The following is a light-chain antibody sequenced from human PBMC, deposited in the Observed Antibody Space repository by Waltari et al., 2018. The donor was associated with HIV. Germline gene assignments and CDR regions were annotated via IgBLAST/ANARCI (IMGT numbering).Light chain of an antibody. CDR1: NVGNKR. J-gene: IGLJ3*02. CDR2: DDA. V-gene: IGLV3-21*03. CDR3: QVWDFTTDHVV. Sequence: SYILTQSPSVSVAPGKTAKISCGGDNVGNKRVHWYQQKPGQAPLLGIYDDAARPSGIPARCSGSNSGNTATLTITRVEVGDEADYYCQVWDFTTDHVVFGGGTKLTVL.